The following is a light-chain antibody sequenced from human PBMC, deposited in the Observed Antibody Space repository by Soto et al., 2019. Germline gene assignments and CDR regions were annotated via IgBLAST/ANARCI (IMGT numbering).Light chain of an antibody. Sequence: EIVLTQSPGTLSLSPGEVVTLSCRASQSVSRSFLAWYQQKHGQPPRLLIYHASSRATGIPDCFSGSGSGTALNLTSRRREPEDRAVYYWTQYGSSPQTFGQGNKLEI. J-gene: IGKJ2*01. V-gene: IGKV3-20*01. CDR3: TQYGSSPQT. CDR2: HAS. CDR1: QSVSRSF.